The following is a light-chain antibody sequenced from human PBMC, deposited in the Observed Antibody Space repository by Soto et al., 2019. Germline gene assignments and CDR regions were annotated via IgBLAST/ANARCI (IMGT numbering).Light chain of an antibody. CDR3: AAWDDSLNGLYV. Sequence: QSALTQPPSASGTPGQSVTISCSGSSSNIGSNAVNWYQQLPGTAPKLLIYSNNQRPSGAPDRFSGSKSGTSASLAISGLQSEDEADYYCAAWDDSLNGLYVFGTGTKVTVL. J-gene: IGLJ1*01. CDR1: SSNIGSNA. V-gene: IGLV1-44*01. CDR2: SNN.